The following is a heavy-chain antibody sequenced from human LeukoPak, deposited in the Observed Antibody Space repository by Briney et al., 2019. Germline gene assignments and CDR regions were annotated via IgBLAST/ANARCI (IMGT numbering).Heavy chain of an antibody. CDR1: GFTLSKYW. CDR2: INPEKTTI. J-gene: IGHJ3*02. V-gene: IGHV3-74*01. Sequence: GGSLRLSCAASGFTLSKYWVHWVRQSSGKGLEWVSRINPEKTTINYADSVKGRFTISRDNAENTVYLEMNSLRAEDTAVYYCAREGLYTARDSAAFDIWGQGTMVTVSS. D-gene: IGHD5-18*01. CDR3: AREGLYTARDSAAFDI.